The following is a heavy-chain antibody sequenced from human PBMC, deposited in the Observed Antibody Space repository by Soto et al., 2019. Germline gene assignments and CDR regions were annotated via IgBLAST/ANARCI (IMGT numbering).Heavy chain of an antibody. D-gene: IGHD3-3*01. Sequence: GGSLRLSCAASGFTFSNAWMSWVRQAPGKGLEWVGRIKSKTDGGTTDYAAPVKGRFTISRDDSKNTLYLQMNSLKTEDTAVYYCTTAPPYEGDFWSGYSNDAFDIWGQGTMVTVSS. CDR2: IKSKTDGGTT. J-gene: IGHJ3*02. CDR3: TTAPPYEGDFWSGYSNDAFDI. CDR1: GFTFSNAW. V-gene: IGHV3-15*01.